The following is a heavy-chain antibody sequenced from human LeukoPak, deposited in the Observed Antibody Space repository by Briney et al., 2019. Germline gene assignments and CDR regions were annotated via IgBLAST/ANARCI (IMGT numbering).Heavy chain of an antibody. D-gene: IGHD4/OR15-4a*01. CDR2: INLDGGDK. V-gene: IGHV3-7*01. CDR1: GLTLGNYW. J-gene: IGHJ4*02. CDR3: ARDYDYSLDY. Sequence: GGSLRLSCAASGLTLGNYWMSWVRQAPGKGLEWVVNINLDGGDKSYVGSVKGRFTISRDNAKNSLYLQMNSLGAEDTAVYYCARDYDYSLDYWGQGTLVTVSS.